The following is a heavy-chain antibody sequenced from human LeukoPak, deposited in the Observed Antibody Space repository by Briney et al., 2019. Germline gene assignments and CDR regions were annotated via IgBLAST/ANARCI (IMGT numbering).Heavy chain of an antibody. CDR2: IYYSGNT. CDR3: ARVLGAYCGGDCYSRWFDP. Sequence: PSGTLSLTCTVSGGSMSTYYWSWVRQPPGKGLQWIGYIYYSGNTNYNPSLESRVTMSVDTSKNQFSLKLSSVTAADTAVYYCARVLGAYCGGDCYSRWFDPWGQGTLVTVSS. V-gene: IGHV4-59*01. D-gene: IGHD2-21*02. J-gene: IGHJ5*02. CDR1: GGSMSTYY.